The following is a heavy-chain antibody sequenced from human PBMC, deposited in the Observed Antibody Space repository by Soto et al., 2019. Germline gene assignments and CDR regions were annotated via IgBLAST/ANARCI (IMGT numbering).Heavy chain of an antibody. J-gene: IGHJ3*02. CDR3: ARVIHDYGAPAHAFDI. CDR1: GFTFSSYS. D-gene: IGHD4-17*01. CDR2: ISSSSSTI. Sequence: PGGSLRLSCAASGFTFSSYSMNWVRQAPGKGLEWVSYISSSSSTIYYADSVKGRFTISRDNAKNSLYLQMNSLRAEDTAVYYCARVIHDYGAPAHAFDIWGQGTMVTVSS. V-gene: IGHV3-48*01.